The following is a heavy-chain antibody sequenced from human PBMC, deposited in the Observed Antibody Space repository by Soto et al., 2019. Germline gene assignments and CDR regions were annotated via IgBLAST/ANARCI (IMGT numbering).Heavy chain of an antibody. D-gene: IGHD1-20*01. CDR2: IHYTGST. J-gene: IGHJ5*02. CDR1: GDSISSRGYY. CDR3: ASVYSSNWDGWWFYP. V-gene: IGHV4-31*03. Sequence: PSETLSLTCSVSGDSISSRGYYWSWIRQRPGKGLKWIAYIHYTGSTSYNPSLKSRTTISVDTVKNQFSLKVNSVTAADTAVYYCASVYSSNWDGWWFYPWGQGTLVT.